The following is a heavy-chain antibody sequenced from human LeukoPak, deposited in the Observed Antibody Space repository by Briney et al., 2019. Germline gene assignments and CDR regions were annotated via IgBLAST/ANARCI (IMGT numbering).Heavy chain of an antibody. CDR3: ARLGPYGGSSGWYWYHWYFDL. Sequence: SETLSLTCAVYGGSFSGYYWSWIRQPPGKGLEWIGEINHSGSTNYNPSLKSRVTISVDTSKNQFSLKLSSVTAADTAVYYCARLGPYGGSSGWYWYHWYFDLWGRGTLVTVSS. D-gene: IGHD6-19*01. CDR1: GGSFSGYY. J-gene: IGHJ2*01. CDR2: INHSGST. V-gene: IGHV4-34*01.